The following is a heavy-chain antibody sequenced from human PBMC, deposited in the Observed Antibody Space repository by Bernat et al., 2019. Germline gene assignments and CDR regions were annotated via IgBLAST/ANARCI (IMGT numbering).Heavy chain of an antibody. CDR1: GGSFSGYY. CDR2: INHSGST. Sequence: QVQLQQWGAGLLKPSETLSLTCAVYGGSFSGYYWSWIRQPPGKGLEWIGEINHSGSTNYNPSLKSRVTISVDTSKNQLSLKLSSVTAADTAVYYCARVAYYYDSSGYWAEDYWGQGTLVTVSS. CDR3: ARVAYYYDSSGYWAEDY. D-gene: IGHD3-22*01. J-gene: IGHJ4*02. V-gene: IGHV4-34*01.